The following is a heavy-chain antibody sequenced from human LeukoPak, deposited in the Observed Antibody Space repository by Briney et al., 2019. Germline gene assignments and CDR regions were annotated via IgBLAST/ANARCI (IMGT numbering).Heavy chain of an antibody. CDR2: ISSNGGST. CDR3: TRASTVTTDN. CDR1: GFTFSSYA. V-gene: IGHV3-64*01. J-gene: IGHJ4*02. Sequence: GGSLRLSCAASGFTFSSYAMHWVRQAPGKGLEYVSAISSNGGSTYYANSVKGRFTISRDNSKNTLYLQMGSLKTEDSAVYYCTRASTVTTDNWGQGTLVTVSS. D-gene: IGHD4-17*01.